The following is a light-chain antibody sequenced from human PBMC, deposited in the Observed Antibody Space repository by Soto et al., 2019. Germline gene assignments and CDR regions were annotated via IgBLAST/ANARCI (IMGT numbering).Light chain of an antibody. V-gene: IGLV1-40*01. CDR3: HSYDSSLSGHVV. Sequence: QSVLTQPPSVSGAPGQRVTISCTGSSSNIGAGYDVHWYQQLPGTAPKLLIYGNSNRPSGVPDRFSGSKSGTSASLAITGLKAEDEADYYCHSYDSSLSGHVVFGGGTKLTVL. J-gene: IGLJ2*01. CDR2: GNS. CDR1: SSNIGAGYD.